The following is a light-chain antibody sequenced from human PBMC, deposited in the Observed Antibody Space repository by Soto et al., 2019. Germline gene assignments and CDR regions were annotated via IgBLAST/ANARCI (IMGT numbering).Light chain of an antibody. V-gene: IGKV3-15*01. Sequence: EIVLTQSPGTLSLSPGERATLSCRASQSVSSKLAWYQQKPGQAPRLLIHGASTRATGVPARFSGSGSGTEFTLTISSLQSEDFAVYYCQQRDSWPITFGQGTRLEIK. J-gene: IGKJ5*01. CDR3: QQRDSWPIT. CDR2: GAS. CDR1: QSVSSK.